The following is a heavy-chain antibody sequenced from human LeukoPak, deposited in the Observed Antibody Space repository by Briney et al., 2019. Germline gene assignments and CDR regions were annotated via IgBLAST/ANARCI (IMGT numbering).Heavy chain of an antibody. CDR3: ARVGDIVVVPVAIPFDY. Sequence: ASVKVSCKASGYTFTSYGISWVRQAPGHGLEWMGWISAYNGNTNYAQKLQGRVTMTTDTSTSTAYMELRSLRSDDTAVYYCARVGDIVVVPVAIPFDYWGQGTLVTVSS. V-gene: IGHV1-18*01. CDR2: ISAYNGNT. J-gene: IGHJ4*02. D-gene: IGHD2-2*01. CDR1: GYTFTSYG.